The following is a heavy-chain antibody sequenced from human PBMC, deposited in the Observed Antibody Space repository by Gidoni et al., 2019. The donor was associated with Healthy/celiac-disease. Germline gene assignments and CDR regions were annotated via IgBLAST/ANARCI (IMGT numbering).Heavy chain of an antibody. CDR2: IKSKTDGGTT. J-gene: IGHJ6*02. CDR3: TTDGGYDSYYYYGMDV. Sequence: EVQLVESGGGLVKPGGSLRLSCAASGFTFSNSWMSWVRQAPGKGLEWVGRIKSKTDGGTTDYAAPVKGRFTISRDDSKNTLYLQMNSLKTEDTAVYYCTTDGGYDSYYYYGMDVWGQGTTVTVSS. CDR1: GFTFSNSW. V-gene: IGHV3-15*01. D-gene: IGHD5-12*01.